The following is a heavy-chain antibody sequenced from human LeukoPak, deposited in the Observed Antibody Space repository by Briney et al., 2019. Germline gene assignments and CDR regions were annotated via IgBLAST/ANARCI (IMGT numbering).Heavy chain of an antibody. V-gene: IGHV1-2*02. CDR3: ARRVSLWFERAYFDY. J-gene: IGHJ4*02. CDR2: INPNSGGT. CDR1: GYTFTGYY. D-gene: IGHD3-10*01. Sequence: ASVKVSCKASGYTFTGYYMHWVRQAPGQGLEWMGWINPNSGGTNYAQKFQGRVTMTRDTSISTAYMELSRLRSDDTAVYYCARRVSLWFERAYFDYWGQGTLVTVSS.